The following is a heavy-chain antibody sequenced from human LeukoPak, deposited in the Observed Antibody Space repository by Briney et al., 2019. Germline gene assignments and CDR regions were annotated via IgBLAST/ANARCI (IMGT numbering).Heavy chain of an antibody. Sequence: SETLSLTCTVSGYSIRSGYYWGWIRQPPGEGLEWIGSLFPTGRTYYNPSLKSRVTISVDTSKNQFSLKLNSVNVADTAVYYCERLDTAMVQIDYWGQGTLVTVSS. CDR3: ERLDTAMVQIDY. CDR1: GYSIRSGYY. D-gene: IGHD5-18*01. J-gene: IGHJ4*02. V-gene: IGHV4-38-2*02. CDR2: LFPTGRT.